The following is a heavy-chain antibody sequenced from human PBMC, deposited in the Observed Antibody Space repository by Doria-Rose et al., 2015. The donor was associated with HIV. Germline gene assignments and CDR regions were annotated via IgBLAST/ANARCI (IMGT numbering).Heavy chain of an antibody. CDR2: MYYGGRS. CDR3: ARDVTRHYYFDY. CDR1: GDSISSSGYF. D-gene: IGHD4-4*01. V-gene: IGHV4-30-4*01. J-gene: IGHJ4*02. Sequence: VQLLESGPGLVKPSQTLSLTCTLSGDSISSSGYFWGWIRQPPGKGLEWIGYMYYGGRSHYNPSLESRVSISIDASKNQISLRLTSVTAADTAFYYCARDVTRHYYFDYWGQGTLVTGSS.